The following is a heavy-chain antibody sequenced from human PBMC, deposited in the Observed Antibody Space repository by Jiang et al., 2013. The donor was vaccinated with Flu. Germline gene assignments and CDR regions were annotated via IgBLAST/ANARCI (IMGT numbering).Heavy chain of an antibody. J-gene: IGHJ6*02. D-gene: IGHD4-11*01. CDR2: PEDGKP. Sequence: PEDGKPIYAQKFQGRVTMTEDTSTDTTYMELSSLRSEDTAVYFCATHDFTKSNYYYYGMDVWGQGTTVIVSS. V-gene: IGHV1-24*01. CDR3: ATHDFTKSNYYYYGMDV.